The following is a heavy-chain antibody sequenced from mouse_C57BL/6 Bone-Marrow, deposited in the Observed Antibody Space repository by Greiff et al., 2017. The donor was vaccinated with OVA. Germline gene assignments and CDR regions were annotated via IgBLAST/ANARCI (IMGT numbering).Heavy chain of an antibody. J-gene: IGHJ4*01. V-gene: IGHV1-81*01. CDR2: IYPRSGNT. CDR3: ARLPYYYGSSYYYAMDY. Sequence: VKLMESGAELARPGASVTLSCKASGYTFTSYGISWVKQRTGQGLEWIGEIYPRSGNTYYNEKFKGKATLTADKSSSTAYMELRSLTSEDSAVYFCARLPYYYGSSYYYAMDYWGQGTSVTVSS. CDR1: GYTFTSYG. D-gene: IGHD1-1*01.